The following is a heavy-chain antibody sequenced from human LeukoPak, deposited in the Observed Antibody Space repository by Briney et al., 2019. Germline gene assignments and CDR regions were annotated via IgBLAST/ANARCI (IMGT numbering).Heavy chain of an antibody. CDR2: IWYDGSNK. V-gene: IGHV3-33*06. CDR1: GFTFSSYG. D-gene: IGHD1-26*01. CDR3: AKDVGATEDY. J-gene: IGHJ4*02. Sequence: GGPLRLSCAASGFTFSSYGMHWVRQAPGKGLEWVAVIWYDGSNKYYADSVKGRFTISRDNSKNTLYLQMNSLRAEDTAVYYCAKDVGATEDYWGQGTLVTVSS.